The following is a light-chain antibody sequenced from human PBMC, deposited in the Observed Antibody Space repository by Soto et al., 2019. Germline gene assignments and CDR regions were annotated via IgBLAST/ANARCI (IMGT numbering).Light chain of an antibody. J-gene: IGKJ3*01. CDR2: GAS. CDR3: QHYGSSLRT. CDR1: QSVGSNY. Sequence: IVLTQSPVTLSLSPGERATLSCRASQSVGSNYLAWYRQKPGQAPRLLIYGASSRATGIPDRFSGSGSGTDFTLTISRLEPEDFAVYYCQHYGSSLRTFGPGTKVDIK. V-gene: IGKV3-20*01.